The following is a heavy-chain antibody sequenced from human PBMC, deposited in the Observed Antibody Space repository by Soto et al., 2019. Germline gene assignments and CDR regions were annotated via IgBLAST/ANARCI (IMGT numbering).Heavy chain of an antibody. CDR2: IVVGSGNT. CDR3: AAYTIVGATDDFDY. Sequence: VKVSCKASGFTFTSSAVQWVRQARGQRLEWIGWIVVGSGNTNYAQKFQERVTITRDMSTSTAYMELSSLRSEDTAVYYCAAYTIVGATDDFDYWGQGTLVTVSS. J-gene: IGHJ4*02. V-gene: IGHV1-58*01. D-gene: IGHD1-26*01. CDR1: GFTFTSSA.